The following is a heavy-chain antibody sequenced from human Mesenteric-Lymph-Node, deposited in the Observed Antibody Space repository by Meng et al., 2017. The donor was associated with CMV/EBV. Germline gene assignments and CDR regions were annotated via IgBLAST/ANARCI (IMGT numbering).Heavy chain of an antibody. J-gene: IGHJ4*02. CDR3: AKDLVGGGRYSSSWGLDY. D-gene: IGHD6-13*01. CDR2: ISWNSADI. CDR1: GFTFDHYA. Sequence: SLKISCAASGFTFDHYAMHWVRQAPGKGLEWVSGISWNSADIRYADSVRGRFTISRDNAKNSLYLQMNSLRGDDTALYYCAKDLVGGGRYSSSWGLDYWGQGTLVTVSS. V-gene: IGHV3-9*01.